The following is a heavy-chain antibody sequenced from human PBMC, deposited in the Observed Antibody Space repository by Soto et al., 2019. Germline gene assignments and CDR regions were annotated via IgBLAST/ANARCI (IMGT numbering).Heavy chain of an antibody. CDR3: ARRFCSDSYCSYFDY. V-gene: IGHV4-30-4*01. Sequence: SETLSLTCTVSGGSISSGDYYWSWIRQPPGKGLEWIGYIYYSGSTYYNPSLKSRVTISVDTSKNQFSLRLRSVTAADTAIYYCARRFCSDSYCSYFDYWGRGTLVTVSS. CDR1: GGSISSGDYY. J-gene: IGHJ4*02. D-gene: IGHD2-15*01. CDR2: IYYSGST.